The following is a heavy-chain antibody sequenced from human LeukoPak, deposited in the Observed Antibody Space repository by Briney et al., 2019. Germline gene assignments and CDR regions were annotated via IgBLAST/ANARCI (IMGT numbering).Heavy chain of an antibody. CDR1: GFTFSSYG. Sequence: PGRSLRLSCAASGFTFSSYGMHWVRQAPGKGLEWVAVISYDGSNKYYADSVKGRFTISRDNSKNTLYLQMNSLRAEDTAVYYCAKEDYDILIGYRDYFYYFDYWGQGTLVTVSS. CDR3: AKEDYDILIGYRDYFYYFDY. J-gene: IGHJ4*02. CDR2: ISYDGSNK. V-gene: IGHV3-30*18. D-gene: IGHD3-9*01.